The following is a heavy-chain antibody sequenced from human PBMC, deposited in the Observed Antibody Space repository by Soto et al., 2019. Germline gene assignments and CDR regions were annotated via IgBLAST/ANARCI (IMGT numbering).Heavy chain of an antibody. V-gene: IGHV3-30-3*01. Sequence: QVQLVESGGGVVQPGRSLRLSCAASGFTFSSYAMHWVRQAPGKGLEWVAVISYDGANKYYADSVKGRFTISRDSSKNTLYLQMNSLRAEDTAVYFCARSGYCNSTSCYRCGMDVWGQGTTVTVSS. CDR3: ARSGYCNSTSCYRCGMDV. CDR1: GFTFSSYA. CDR2: ISYDGANK. J-gene: IGHJ6*02. D-gene: IGHD2-2*03.